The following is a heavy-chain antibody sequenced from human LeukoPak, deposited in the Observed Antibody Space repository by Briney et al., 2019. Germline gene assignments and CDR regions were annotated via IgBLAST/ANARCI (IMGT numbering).Heavy chain of an antibody. D-gene: IGHD6-19*01. V-gene: IGHV3-33*01. J-gene: IGHJ4*02. Sequence: WGSLRLSCAASGFTFSSYGMHWVRQAPGKGLEWVAVIWYDGSNKYYADSVKGRFTISRDNSKNTLYLQMNSLRAEDTAVYYCASAVSSGWSYFDYWGQGTLVTVSS. CDR3: ASAVSSGWSYFDY. CDR1: GFTFSSYG. CDR2: IWYDGSNK.